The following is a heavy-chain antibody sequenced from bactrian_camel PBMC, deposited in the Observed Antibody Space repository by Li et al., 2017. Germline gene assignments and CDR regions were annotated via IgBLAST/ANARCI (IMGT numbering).Heavy chain of an antibody. V-gene: IGHV3-2*01. Sequence: HVQLVESGGGLVQPGGSLRLSCAASGFTFSSYYMSWVRQAPGKGLEWVCSIWHDGSRIWYAGSVKGRFTISRDNAKNTMYLQMDSLKPEDTGVYYCAADWARVVDTGTCPNVWGYWGQGTQVTVS. CDR1: GFTFSSYY. CDR2: IWHDGSRI. J-gene: IGHJ6*01. CDR3: AADWARVVDTGTCPNVWGY. D-gene: IGHD5*01.